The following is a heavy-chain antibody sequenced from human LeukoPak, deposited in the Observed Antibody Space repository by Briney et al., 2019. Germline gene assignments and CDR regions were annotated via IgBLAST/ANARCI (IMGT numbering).Heavy chain of an antibody. V-gene: IGHV4-30-2*01. CDR2: IYHSGST. D-gene: IGHD6-6*01. Sequence: SETLSLTCTVSGGSISSGGYYWSRIRQPPGKGLEWIGYIYHSGSTYYNPSLKSRVTISVDRSKNQFSLKLSSVTAADTAVYYRAREVSNYVDYWGQGTLVTVSS. J-gene: IGHJ4*02. CDR3: AREVSNYVDY. CDR1: GGSISSGGYY.